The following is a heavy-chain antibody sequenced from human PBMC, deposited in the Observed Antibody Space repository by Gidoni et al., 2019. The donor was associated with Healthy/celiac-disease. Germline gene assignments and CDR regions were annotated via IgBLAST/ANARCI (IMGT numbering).Heavy chain of an antibody. CDR2: ISSSSSYI. J-gene: IGHJ4*02. D-gene: IGHD1-26*01. Sequence: EVQLVESGGGLVKPGGSLRLSCAASGFTFSSYSMNWVRQAPGKGLEWVSSISSSSSYIYYADSVKGRFTISRDNAKNSLYLQMNSLRAEDTAVYYCARDPGNRIVGATPRPEDYWGQGTLVTVSS. V-gene: IGHV3-21*01. CDR1: GFTFSSYS. CDR3: ARDPGNRIVGATPRPEDY.